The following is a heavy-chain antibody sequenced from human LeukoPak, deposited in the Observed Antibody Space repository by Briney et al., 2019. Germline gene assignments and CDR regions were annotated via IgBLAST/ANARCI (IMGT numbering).Heavy chain of an antibody. CDR2: FDPEDGET. Sequence: ASVKVSCKVSGYTLTELSMHWVRQAPGKGLEWMGGFDPEDGETIYAQKFQGRVTMTEYTSTDTAYMELSSLRSEDTAVYYCATFTTTYYYDSSGYYPDWGQGTLVTVSS. D-gene: IGHD3-22*01. CDR1: GYTLTELS. V-gene: IGHV1-24*01. CDR3: ATFTTTYYYDSSGYYPD. J-gene: IGHJ4*02.